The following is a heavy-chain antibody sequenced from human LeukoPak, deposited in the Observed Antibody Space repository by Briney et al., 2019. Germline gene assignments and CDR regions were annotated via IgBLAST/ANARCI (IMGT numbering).Heavy chain of an antibody. V-gene: IGHV4-39*07. CDR1: GGSISSSSYY. Sequence: PSETLSLTCTVSGGSISSSSYYWGWIRQPPGKGLEWIGSIYYSGSTYYDPSLKSRVTISVDTSKNQFSLKLSSVTAADTAVYYCARDLIAARVGDAFDIWGQGTMVTVSS. J-gene: IGHJ3*02. CDR3: ARDLIAARVGDAFDI. CDR2: IYYSGST. D-gene: IGHD6-6*01.